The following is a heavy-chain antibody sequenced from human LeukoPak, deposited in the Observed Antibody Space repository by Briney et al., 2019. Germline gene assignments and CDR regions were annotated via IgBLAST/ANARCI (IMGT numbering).Heavy chain of an antibody. J-gene: IGHJ4*02. V-gene: IGHV3-74*01. D-gene: IGHD1-26*01. Sequence: GGSLRLSCAASGFTFSTYWMHWVRQAPGKGLVWVARISTDGSTTNYADSVKGRFTISRDKAKNTLYLQVNSLRAEDTALYYCARAVGGGSYFGGDYWGQGTLVTVSS. CDR1: GFTFSTYW. CDR2: ISTDGSTT. CDR3: ARAVGGGSYFGGDY.